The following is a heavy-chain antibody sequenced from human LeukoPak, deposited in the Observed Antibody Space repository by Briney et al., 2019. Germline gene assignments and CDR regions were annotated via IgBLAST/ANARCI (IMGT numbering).Heavy chain of an antibody. J-gene: IGHJ5*02. CDR1: GYTFTSYY. D-gene: IGHD2-2*01. Sequence: ASVKVSCKASGYTFTSYYMHWVRQAPGQGLEWMGIINPSGGSTSYAQEFQGRVTMTRDTSTSTVYMELSSLRSEDTAVYYCARSSDCSSTSCYDLGDWFDPWGQGTLVTVSS. CDR2: INPSGGST. V-gene: IGHV1-46*01. CDR3: ARSSDCSSTSCYDLGDWFDP.